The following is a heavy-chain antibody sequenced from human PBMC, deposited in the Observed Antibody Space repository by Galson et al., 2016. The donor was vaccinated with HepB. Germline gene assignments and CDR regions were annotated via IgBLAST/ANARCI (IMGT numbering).Heavy chain of an antibody. D-gene: IGHD1-1*01. J-gene: IGHJ4*02. Sequence: SLRLSCAASGFPFSSYAVHWVRQAPGKGLEWVAVTSFDGSDKYYTESVKGRFTVSRDNSRNTLFLQMSSRRAEDTAVYYCARDTGWNDQFDYWGQGTRVTVSS. CDR1: GFPFSSYA. V-gene: IGHV3-30*04. CDR2: TSFDGSDK. CDR3: ARDTGWNDQFDY.